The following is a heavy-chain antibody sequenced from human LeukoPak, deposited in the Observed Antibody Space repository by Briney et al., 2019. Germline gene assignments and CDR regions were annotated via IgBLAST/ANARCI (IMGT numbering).Heavy chain of an antibody. D-gene: IGHD5-24*01. V-gene: IGHV3-53*01. CDR3: ARGAGYNYPYYFDY. J-gene: IGHJ4*02. CDR2: IYGGGNI. CDR1: GFTFDNYG. Sequence: GGSLRLSCAASGFTFDNYGMTWVRQAPGKGLERVSVIYGGGNIYYADSVKGRFTISRDNSKNTLYLQMNSLRAEDTAVYYCARGAGYNYPYYFDYWGQGTLVTVSS.